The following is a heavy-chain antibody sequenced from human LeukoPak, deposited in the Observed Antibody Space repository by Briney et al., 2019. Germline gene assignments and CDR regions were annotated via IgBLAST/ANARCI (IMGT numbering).Heavy chain of an antibody. CDR2: IIPTFGTA. CDR1: GGTFSSYA. CDR3: ARVLAYCSSTSCSYTNYGMDV. Sequence: SVKVSCKASGGTFSSYAISWVRQAPGQGLEWMGGIIPTFGTANYAQKFQGRVTITADESTSTAYMELSSLRSEDTAVYYCARVLAYCSSTSCSYTNYGMDVWGQGTTVTVSS. V-gene: IGHV1-69*13. D-gene: IGHD2-2*01. J-gene: IGHJ6*02.